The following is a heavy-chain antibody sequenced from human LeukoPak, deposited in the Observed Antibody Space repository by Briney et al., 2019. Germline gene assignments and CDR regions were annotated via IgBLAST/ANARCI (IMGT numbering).Heavy chain of an antibody. CDR1: GGSFSGYY. J-gene: IGHJ4*02. Sequence: SETLSLTCAVYGGSFSGYYWSWIRQPPGKGLEWIGEINHSGSTNYNPSLKSRVTISVDTSKNQFSLKLSSVTAADTAVYYCARDVATIRRYDYCGQGTLVTVSS. V-gene: IGHV4-34*01. CDR3: ARDVATIRRYDY. CDR2: INHSGST. D-gene: IGHD5-12*01.